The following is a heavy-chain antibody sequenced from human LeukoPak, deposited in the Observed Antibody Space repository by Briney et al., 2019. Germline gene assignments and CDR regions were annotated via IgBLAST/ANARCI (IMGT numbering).Heavy chain of an antibody. Sequence: ASVKVSCKVSGYTLTELSMHWVRQSPGKGLEWMGGFDPEDGETIYAQKFQGRVTMTEDTSTDTAYMDLRSLRSDDTAVYYCARANCSSTSCYRSYYFDYWGQGTLVTVSS. CDR2: FDPEDGET. D-gene: IGHD2-2*01. CDR3: ARANCSSTSCYRSYYFDY. J-gene: IGHJ4*02. CDR1: GYTLTELS. V-gene: IGHV1-24*01.